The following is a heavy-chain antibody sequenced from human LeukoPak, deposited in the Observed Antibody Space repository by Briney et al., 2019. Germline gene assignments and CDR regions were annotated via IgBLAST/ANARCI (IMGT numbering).Heavy chain of an antibody. D-gene: IGHD4-17*01. CDR2: IYYSRST. V-gene: IGHV4-59*01. J-gene: IGHJ4*02. CDR1: GGSISSYY. CDR3: ARNRDYGENFDY. Sequence: PSENLSLNCTVSGGSISSYYWSWIRQPPGKGLEWIGYIYYSRSTNYNPSLKSRVTISVDTSKNQFSLKLSSVTAADTAVYYCARNRDYGENFDYWGQGTLVTVSS.